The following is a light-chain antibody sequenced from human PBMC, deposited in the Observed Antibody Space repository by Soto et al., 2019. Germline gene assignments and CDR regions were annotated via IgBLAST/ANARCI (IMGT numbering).Light chain of an antibody. J-gene: IGKJ2*01. V-gene: IGKV3-20*01. CDR3: QQYGASTPT. CDR2: GVS. CDR1: QSLSGDS. Sequence: EIVMTQFPGTLSLSPGGRATLSCRASQSLSGDSLAWYRQKLGQPPRLLIYGVSNRATGLPDRFSGGGSGTDFTLSISRLEPQDSAVYFCQQYGASTPTFGQGTRLEI.